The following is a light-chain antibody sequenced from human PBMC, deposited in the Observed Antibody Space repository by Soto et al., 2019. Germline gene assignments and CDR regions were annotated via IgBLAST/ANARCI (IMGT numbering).Light chain of an antibody. J-gene: IGKJ5*01. CDR1: QSISSY. Sequence: DIQMTQSPSSLSASVGHRVTITCRASQSISSYLNWYQQKQGKAPKLLIYAASSLQSGVPSRFSGSLYGTDFNLTISSLQTEDFATYYCQQSYSTPWTFGQGTRLEIK. CDR2: AAS. CDR3: QQSYSTPWT. V-gene: IGKV1-39*01.